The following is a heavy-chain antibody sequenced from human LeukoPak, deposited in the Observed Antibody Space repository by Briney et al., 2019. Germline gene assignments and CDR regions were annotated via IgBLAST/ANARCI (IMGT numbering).Heavy chain of an antibody. CDR1: GGSVSSDSYY. J-gene: IGHJ4*02. V-gene: IGHV4-61*01. CDR2: IHFTGST. Sequence: SETLSLTCTVSGGSVSSDSYYWSWIRQPPGKGLEWIGYIHFTGSTNYNPSLKSRVTISVDTSKNQFSLKLSSVTAADTAVYYCARGANRTSDYFDYWGQGTLVTVSS. CDR3: ARGANRTSDYFDY. D-gene: IGHD1-14*01.